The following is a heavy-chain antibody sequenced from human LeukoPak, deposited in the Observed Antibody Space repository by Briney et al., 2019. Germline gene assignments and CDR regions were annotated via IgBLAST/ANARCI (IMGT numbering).Heavy chain of an antibody. CDR1: GFTFRTYS. J-gene: IGHJ4*02. Sequence: GGSLRLSCAASGFTFRTYSMTWVRQAPGKGLEWVSSITASNFIYYAESVKGRFTVSRDHTKNSLYLQMNSLRAEDTAVYYCASNWEASPSYWGQGTLVTVSS. CDR2: ITASNFI. V-gene: IGHV3-21*01. D-gene: IGHD1-26*01. CDR3: ASNWEASPSY.